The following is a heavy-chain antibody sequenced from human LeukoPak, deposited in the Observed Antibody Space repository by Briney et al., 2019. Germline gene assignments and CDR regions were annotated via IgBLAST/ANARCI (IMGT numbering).Heavy chain of an antibody. CDR1: GGSFSGYY. D-gene: IGHD6-6*01. Sequence: PSETLSLTCAVYGGSFSGYYWSWIRQPPGKGLEWIGEINHSGSTNYNPSLKSRVTISVDTSKNQFSLKLSSVTAADTAVYYCARGRDSSSGKKHFDYWGQGTLVTVSS. J-gene: IGHJ4*02. V-gene: IGHV4-34*01. CDR3: ARGRDSSSGKKHFDY. CDR2: INHSGST.